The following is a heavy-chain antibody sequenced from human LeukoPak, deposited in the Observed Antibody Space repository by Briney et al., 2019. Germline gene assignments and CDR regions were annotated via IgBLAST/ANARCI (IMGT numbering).Heavy chain of an antibody. J-gene: IGHJ4*02. CDR2: INPNSGGT. CDR1: GYTFTGYY. CDR3: ARPTTWSGGNSLGY. D-gene: IGHD2-15*01. Sequence: GASVKVSCTASGYTFTGYYMHWVRQASGQGLEWMGWINPNSGGTNYAQKFQGRVTMTRDTSISTAYMELSRLRSDDTAAYYCARPTTWSGGNSLGYWGQGTLVTVSS. V-gene: IGHV1-2*02.